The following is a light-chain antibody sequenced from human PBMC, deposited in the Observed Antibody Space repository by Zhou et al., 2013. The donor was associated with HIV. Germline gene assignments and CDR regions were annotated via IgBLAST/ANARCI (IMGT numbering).Light chain of an antibody. CDR2: LGS. CDR3: MQALQNTPMYT. J-gene: IGKJ2*01. CDR1: NNLLQRNGYNY. Sequence: DIVMTQSPLSLAVTPGEPASISCRSSNNLLQRNGYNYFHWFLQKPGLSPQLLISLGSFRASGVPDRFSGSGSGTDFTLTISRVEAEDVGVYYCMQALQNTPMYTFGQGTKLEI. V-gene: IGKV2-28*01.